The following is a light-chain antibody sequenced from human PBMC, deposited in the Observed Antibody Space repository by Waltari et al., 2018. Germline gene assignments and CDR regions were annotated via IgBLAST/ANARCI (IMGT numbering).Light chain of an antibody. CDR2: EVN. V-gene: IGLV2-14*01. CDR1: SSDVGGYNS. Sequence: QSALTQPASVSGSPGPSITISCTGTSSDVGGYNSVPWYQQHPCKGPHLILYEVNKLPSGVSNRVSGSKSGNTASLTISGLQTEDEADYYCSSYAGRVYVFGTGTKVTVL. J-gene: IGLJ1*01. CDR3: SSYAGRVYV.